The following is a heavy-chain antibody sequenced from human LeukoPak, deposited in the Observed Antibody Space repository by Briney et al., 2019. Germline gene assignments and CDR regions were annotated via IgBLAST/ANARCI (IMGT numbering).Heavy chain of an antibody. CDR3: VGEMDSGWYPY. V-gene: IGHV3-48*03. CDR1: GFNFRGYE. J-gene: IGHJ4*02. D-gene: IGHD6-19*01. CDR2: ISSSGSST. Sequence: GGSLRLSCAASGFNFRGYEMNWVRRAPGKGLQWLAYISSSGSSTYYADSVQGRFTISRDNAKNSLYLHMNSLRGDDTAVYYCVGEMDSGWYPYWGPGTLVTVSS.